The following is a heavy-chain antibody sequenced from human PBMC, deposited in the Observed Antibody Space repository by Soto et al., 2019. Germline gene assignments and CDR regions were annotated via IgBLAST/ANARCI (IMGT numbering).Heavy chain of an antibody. Sequence: SAKVSCKASGGTFSSYAISWVRQAPGQGLEWMGGIIPIFGTANYAQKFQGRVTITADKSTGTAYMELSSLRSEDTAVYYCATAPYYYGSGSYPMDVWGQGTTVTVSS. D-gene: IGHD3-10*01. J-gene: IGHJ6*02. V-gene: IGHV1-69*06. CDR1: GGTFSSYA. CDR2: IIPIFGTA. CDR3: ATAPYYYGSGSYPMDV.